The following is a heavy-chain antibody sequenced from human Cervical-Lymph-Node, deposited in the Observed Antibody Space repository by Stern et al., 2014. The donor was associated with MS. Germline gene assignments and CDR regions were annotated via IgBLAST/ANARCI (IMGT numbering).Heavy chain of an antibody. D-gene: IGHD6-19*01. CDR1: GFTFDDYA. J-gene: IGHJ4*02. V-gene: IGHV3-9*01. Sequence: VQLVQSGGGLVQPGRSLRLSCAASGFTFDDYAMHWVRQAPGKGLEWVSGISWNSGSIGYADSVKGRFTISRDNAKNSLYLQMNSLRAEDTAFYYCAKGRAVANAYFDYWGQGTLVTVSS. CDR2: ISWNSGSI. CDR3: AKGRAVANAYFDY.